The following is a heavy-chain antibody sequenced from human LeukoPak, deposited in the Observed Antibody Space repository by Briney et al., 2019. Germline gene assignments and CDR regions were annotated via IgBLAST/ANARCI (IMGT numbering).Heavy chain of an antibody. CDR2: ITSGGDYT. D-gene: IGHD3-9*01. CDR1: GFTFSTYH. Sequence: GGSLRLSCAASGFTFSTYHMNWVRQAPGKGLEWVSSITSGGDYTYYADSVKGRFTTSRDNAKNSLSLQLSSLRAEDTAVYYCARSHYDILTASYKWTPDYWGQGTLVTLSS. V-gene: IGHV3-21*06. J-gene: IGHJ4*02. CDR3: ARSHYDILTASYKWTPDY.